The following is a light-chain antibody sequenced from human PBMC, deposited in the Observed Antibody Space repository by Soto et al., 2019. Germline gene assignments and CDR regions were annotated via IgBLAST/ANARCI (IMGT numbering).Light chain of an antibody. V-gene: IGKV1-5*03. CDR2: KAS. J-gene: IGKJ4*01. CDR3: QQSFTTPLT. CDR1: QTISSW. Sequence: DIQMTQSTSTLSGSVGDRVTITCRASQTISSWLAWYQQKPGKAPKLLIYKASTLKSGVPSRFSGSGSVTDFNLTINSLQPEDFATYFCQQSFTTPLTFGGGTKVDIK.